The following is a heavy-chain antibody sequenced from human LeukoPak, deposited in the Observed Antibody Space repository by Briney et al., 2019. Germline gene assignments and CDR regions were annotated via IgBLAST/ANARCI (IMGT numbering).Heavy chain of an antibody. CDR3: ATLYGDYVPFDY. D-gene: IGHD4-17*01. J-gene: IGHJ4*02. CDR1: GFTFISYW. Sequence: GGFLRLSCATSGFTFISYWMSWVRQAPGKGLEWVANIKQDGSDKTYMDSVRGRFTISRDNTKNTLYLQMNSLRAEDTAMYYCATLYGDYVPFDYWGQGTLVTVSS. V-gene: IGHV3-7*01. CDR2: IKQDGSDK.